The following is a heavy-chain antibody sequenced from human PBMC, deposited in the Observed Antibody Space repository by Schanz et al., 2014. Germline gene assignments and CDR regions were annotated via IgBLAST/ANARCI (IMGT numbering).Heavy chain of an antibody. D-gene: IGHD1-1*01. Sequence: EEQLVESGGGLVQPGGSLRLSCAASGFSFSTYCMSWVRQAPGKGLEWVANIKRGGSEKNYLDSVKGRFSIARDNAKNSLYLEMNSLRAEDAALYYCARERRNADLDYWGQGTLVTVSS. V-gene: IGHV3-7*01. CDR3: ARERRNADLDY. CDR2: IKRGGSEK. J-gene: IGHJ4*02. CDR1: GFSFSTYC.